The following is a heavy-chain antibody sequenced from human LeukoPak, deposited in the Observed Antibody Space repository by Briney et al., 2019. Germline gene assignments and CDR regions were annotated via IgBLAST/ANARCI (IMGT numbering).Heavy chain of an antibody. J-gene: IGHJ3*02. D-gene: IGHD1-7*01. CDR1: GYTFTSYY. CDR2: INPNSGGT. V-gene: IGHV1-2*02. Sequence: GASVKVSCKASGYTFTSYYMHWVRQAPGQGLEWMGWINPNSGGTNYAQKFQGRVTMTRDTSISTAYMELSRLRSDDTAVYYCARDITGTTTDDAFDIWGQGTMVTVSS. CDR3: ARDITGTTTDDAFDI.